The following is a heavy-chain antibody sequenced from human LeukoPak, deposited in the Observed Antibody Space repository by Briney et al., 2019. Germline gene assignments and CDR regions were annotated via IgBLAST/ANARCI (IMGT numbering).Heavy chain of an antibody. Sequence: PSETLSLTCTVSGYSISSGYYWGWIRQPPGRGLEWIGNIYHSGSTYYNPSLKSRVTISVDTSKNQFSLKLSSVTAADTAVYYCARNPGWDGYNYPDYWGQGTLVTVSS. D-gene: IGHD5-24*01. J-gene: IGHJ4*02. CDR2: IYHSGST. CDR3: ARNPGWDGYNYPDY. CDR1: GYSISSGYY. V-gene: IGHV4-38-2*02.